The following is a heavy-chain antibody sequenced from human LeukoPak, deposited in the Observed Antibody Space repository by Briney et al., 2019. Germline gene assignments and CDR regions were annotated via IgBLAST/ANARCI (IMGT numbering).Heavy chain of an antibody. Sequence: SETLSLTCTVSGGSISSSSYYWGWIRQPPGKGLEWIGSIYYSGSTYYDPSLKSRVTISVDTSKNQFSLKLSSVTAADTAVYYCARGRRFGELLVTTDYWGQGTLVTVSS. V-gene: IGHV4-39*07. CDR2: IYYSGST. J-gene: IGHJ4*02. CDR1: GGSISSSSYY. CDR3: ARGRRFGELLVTTDY. D-gene: IGHD3-10*01.